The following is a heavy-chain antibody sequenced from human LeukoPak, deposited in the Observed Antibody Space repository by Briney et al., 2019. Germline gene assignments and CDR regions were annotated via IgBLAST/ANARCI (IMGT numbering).Heavy chain of an antibody. Sequence: GGSLRLSCAASGFTFSSYAMSWVRQAPGKGLEWVSTISRSGGGAYYADSVKGRFTISRDNSKNTLYLQMNSLTAEDTAVYYCAKSLALYGDYLTYFDYWGQGTLVTVSS. D-gene: IGHD4-17*01. V-gene: IGHV3-23*01. J-gene: IGHJ4*02. CDR1: GFTFSSYA. CDR3: AKSLALYGDYLTYFDY. CDR2: ISRSGGGA.